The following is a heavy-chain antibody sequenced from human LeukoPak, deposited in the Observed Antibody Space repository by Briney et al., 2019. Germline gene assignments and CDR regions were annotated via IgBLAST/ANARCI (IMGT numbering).Heavy chain of an antibody. Sequence: GGSLRLSCAASGFTFSSNAMNWVRQAPGKGLEWVSLIYSRGGTSYADSVKGRFTISRDSSKNTLFLQMNSLRVEDTAVYYCARDPPGIAASGTYYWGQGTLVTVSS. CDR3: ARDPPGIAASGTYY. D-gene: IGHD6-13*01. CDR1: GFTFSSNA. J-gene: IGHJ4*02. V-gene: IGHV3-53*01. CDR2: IYSRGGT.